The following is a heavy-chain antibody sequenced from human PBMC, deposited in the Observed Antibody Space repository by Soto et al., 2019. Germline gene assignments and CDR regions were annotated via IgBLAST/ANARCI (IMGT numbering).Heavy chain of an antibody. CDR2: LYDVDGT. V-gene: IGHV3-53*01. D-gene: IGHD1-1*01. CDR1: GLTVRDKKY. CDR3: ASWLEREHAYDI. J-gene: IGHJ3*02. Sequence: VQLVASGGGLIQPGGSLRLSCAALGLTVRDKKYITWVRQAPGKGLEWVSALYDVDGTYYADSAKGRFTISRDNSNNIIYLQMNSLGPDDTAVYYCASWLEREHAYDIWGLGTMVIVSS.